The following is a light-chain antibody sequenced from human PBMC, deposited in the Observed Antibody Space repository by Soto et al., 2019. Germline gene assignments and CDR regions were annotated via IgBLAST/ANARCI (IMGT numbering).Light chain of an antibody. Sequence: EIVLTQSPGTLSLSPGERATLSCRASQSIRSHYLAWYQQKPGQAPRLLISGAHNRAPGIPDRFSGSESGTDFTLRISRLEPEDFAVYYCQQYGNSLWTFGQGTKVDI. V-gene: IGKV3-20*01. CDR1: QSIRSHY. J-gene: IGKJ1*01. CDR3: QQYGNSLWT. CDR2: GAH.